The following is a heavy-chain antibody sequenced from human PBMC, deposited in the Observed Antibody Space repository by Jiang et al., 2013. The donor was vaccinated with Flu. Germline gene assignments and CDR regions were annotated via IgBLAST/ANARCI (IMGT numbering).Heavy chain of an antibody. CDR3: ARDDGGNWNVPVPPDFDY. CDR1: GYTFTSYG. CDR2: ISAYNGNT. D-gene: IGHD1-1*01. J-gene: IGHJ4*02. Sequence: SGAEVKVSCKASGYTFTSYGISWVRQAPGQGLEWMGWISAYNGNTNYAQKLQGRVTMTTDTSTSTAYMELRSLRSDDTAVYYCARDDGGNWNVPVPPDFDYWGQGTLVTVSS. V-gene: IGHV1-18*01.